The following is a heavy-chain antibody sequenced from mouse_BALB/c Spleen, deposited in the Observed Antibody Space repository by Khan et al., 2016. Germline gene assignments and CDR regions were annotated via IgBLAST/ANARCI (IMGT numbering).Heavy chain of an antibody. Sequence: QIQLVQSGPELKKPGETVKISCKASGYTFTNYGMNWVKQAPGKALKWMGWINTYTGEPTYADDFKGRLAFSLETYVTTAYMQINNLKNEDTAPYVGARRRGAYWYFDVWGAGTTVTVSS. CDR2: INTYTGEP. CDR3: ARRRGAYWYFDV. J-gene: IGHJ1*01. V-gene: IGHV9-3-1*01. CDR1: GYTFTNYG.